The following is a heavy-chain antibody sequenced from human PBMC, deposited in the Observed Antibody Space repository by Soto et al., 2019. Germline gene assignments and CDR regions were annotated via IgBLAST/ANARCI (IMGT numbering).Heavy chain of an antibody. Sequence: GGSLRLSCAASGFTFSSYAMHWVRQAPGKGLEWVAVISYDGSNKYYADSVKGRFTISRDNSGNTVYLQMNSLNAGDTALYYCAKTESFNGYYNAFDSWGQGTRVTVSS. CDR2: ISYDGSNK. J-gene: IGHJ4*02. CDR3: AKTESFNGYYNAFDS. CDR1: GFTFSSYA. V-gene: IGHV3-30-3*01. D-gene: IGHD3-9*01.